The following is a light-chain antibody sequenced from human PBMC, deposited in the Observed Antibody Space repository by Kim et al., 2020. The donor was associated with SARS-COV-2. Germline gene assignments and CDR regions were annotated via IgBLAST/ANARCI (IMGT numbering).Light chain of an antibody. CDR3: QVWDSSSDHPV. Sequence: APGKAARITCGGNNIGSKNGDWYQQEPCQAPVLVIYYDSDRPSGIPERFSGSNSGNTATLTISRVEAGDEADYYCQVWDSSSDHPVFGGGTQLTVL. CDR2: YDS. CDR1: NIGSKN. V-gene: IGLV3-21*04. J-gene: IGLJ2*01.